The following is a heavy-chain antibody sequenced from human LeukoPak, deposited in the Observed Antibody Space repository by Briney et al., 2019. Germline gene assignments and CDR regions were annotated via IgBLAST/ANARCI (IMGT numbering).Heavy chain of an antibody. CDR1: GFTFSSYA. CDR3: ATRHYSGGSCPIDYYDYYGMDV. CDR2: ISSGSSTI. D-gene: IGHD2-15*01. Sequence: PGGSLRLSCAASGFTFSSYAMNWVRQAPGKGLEWVSYISSGSSTIYYADSVKGRFTISRDNAKNSLYLQMNSLRDKDTAVYYCATRHYSGGSCPIDYYDYYGMDVWGQGTTVTVSS. V-gene: IGHV3-48*02. J-gene: IGHJ6*02.